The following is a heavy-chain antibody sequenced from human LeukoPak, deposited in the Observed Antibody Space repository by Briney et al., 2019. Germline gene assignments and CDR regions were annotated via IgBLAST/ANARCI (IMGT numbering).Heavy chain of an antibody. Sequence: GGSLRLSCAASGFTFSSYAMNWVRQAPGKGLEWVSGTSGRGDSRYYADSVKGRFTISRDNSENTLYLQTNSLRAEDTAVYFCAKAMSTVTTPLDYRGQGTLVTVSS. CDR3: AKAMSTVTTPLDY. V-gene: IGHV3-23*01. CDR1: GFTFSSYA. CDR2: TSGRGDSR. D-gene: IGHD4-17*01. J-gene: IGHJ4*02.